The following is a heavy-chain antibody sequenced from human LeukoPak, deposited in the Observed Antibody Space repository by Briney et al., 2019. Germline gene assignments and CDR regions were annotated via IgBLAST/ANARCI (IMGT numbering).Heavy chain of an antibody. Sequence: SVKVSCKASGGTFSSYAISWVRQAPGQGLEWMGGIIPIFGTANYAQKFQGRVTITTDESTSTAHMELSSLRSEDTAVYYCARSDKFYQKYNWFDPWGQGTLVTVSS. CDR2: IIPIFGTA. J-gene: IGHJ5*02. V-gene: IGHV1-69*05. CDR3: ARSDKFYQKYNWFDP. D-gene: IGHD2/OR15-2a*01. CDR1: GGTFSSYA.